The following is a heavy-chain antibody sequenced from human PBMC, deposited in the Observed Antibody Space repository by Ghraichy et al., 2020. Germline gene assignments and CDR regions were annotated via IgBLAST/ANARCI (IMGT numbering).Heavy chain of an antibody. V-gene: IGHV3-7*01. CDR1: GFTFSSYW. J-gene: IGHJ4*02. CDR2: IKQDGSEK. CDR3: ARDGYAYDY. Sequence: LSLTCAASGFTFSSYWMSWVRQAPGKGLEWVANIKQDGSEKYYVDSVKGRFTISRDNAKNSLYLQMNSLRAEDTAVYYCARDGYAYDYWGQGTLVTVSS. D-gene: IGHD5-12*01.